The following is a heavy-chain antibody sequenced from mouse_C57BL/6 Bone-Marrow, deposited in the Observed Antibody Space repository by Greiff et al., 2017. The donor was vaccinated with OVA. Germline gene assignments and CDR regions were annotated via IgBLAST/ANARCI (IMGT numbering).Heavy chain of an antibody. CDR1: GFNIKDDY. Sequence: VQLQQSGAELVRPGASVKLSCTASGFNIKDDYMHWVKRRPEQGLEWIGWIDPENGDTEYASKFQGKATITADTSSNTAYLQLSSLTSEDTAVYYCTSYGNFDYWGQGTTRTVSS. CDR2: IDPENGDT. J-gene: IGHJ2*01. V-gene: IGHV14-4*01. CDR3: TSYGNFDY. D-gene: IGHD2-1*01.